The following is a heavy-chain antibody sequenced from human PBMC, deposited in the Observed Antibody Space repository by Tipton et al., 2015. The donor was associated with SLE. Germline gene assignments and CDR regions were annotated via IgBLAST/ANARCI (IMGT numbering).Heavy chain of an antibody. J-gene: IGHJ6*02. CDR3: ARLMAWDYYYNYAMDV. V-gene: IGHV4-59*11. CDR2: IYYSGST. Sequence: TLSLTCTVSGGSISSHYWSWIWQPPGKGLEWIGYIYYSGSTNYNPSLKSRVTISVDTSKNQFSLKLSSVTAADTAVYYCARLMAWDYYYNYAMDVWGQGTTVTVSS. D-gene: IGHD2-8*01. CDR1: GGSISSHY.